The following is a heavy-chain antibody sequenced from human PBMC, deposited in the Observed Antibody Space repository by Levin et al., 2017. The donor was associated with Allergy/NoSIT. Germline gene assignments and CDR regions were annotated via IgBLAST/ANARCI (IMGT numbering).Heavy chain of an antibody. V-gene: IGHV4-30-2*01. CDR1: GGSISSGGYS. J-gene: IGHJ4*02. Sequence: TTSETLSLTCAVSGGSISSGGYSWSWIRQPPGKGLEWIGNIYLSGSTNDNPSLKSRVTMSVDRSKNQFSLKLSYVTAADTAVYYCARVAGYSYGYYFDYLGPGTLVTVSS. D-gene: IGHD5-18*01. CDR2: IYLSGST. CDR3: ARVAGYSYGYYFDY.